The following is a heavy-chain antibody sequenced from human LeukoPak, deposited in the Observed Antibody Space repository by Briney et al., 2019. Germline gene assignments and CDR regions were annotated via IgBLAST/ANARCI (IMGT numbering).Heavy chain of an antibody. J-gene: IGHJ6*03. V-gene: IGHV3-48*04. D-gene: IGHD4-11*01. CDR1: GFTFSSYS. CDR3: ARDADYSNQGLGYYYYYMDV. CDR2: ISSSSSTI. Sequence: GGSLRLSCAASGFTFSSYSMNWVRQAPGKGLEWVSYISSSSSTIYYADSAKGRFTISRDNAKNSLYLQMNSLRAEDTAVYYCARDADYSNQGLGYYYYYMDVWGKGTTVTVSS.